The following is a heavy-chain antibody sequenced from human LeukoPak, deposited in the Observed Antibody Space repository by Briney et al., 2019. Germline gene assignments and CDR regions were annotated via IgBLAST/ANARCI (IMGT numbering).Heavy chain of an antibody. Sequence: SETLSLTCAVFGGSFSGYYWSWIRQSPEKGLEWIGEMSHTGATNYNPSLKSRVTISVDTSKNQFSLKLSSVTAADTAVYYCARTGIAAAGDAFDIWGQGTMVTVSS. J-gene: IGHJ3*02. CDR1: GGSFSGYY. V-gene: IGHV4-34*01. CDR3: ARTGIAAAGDAFDI. CDR2: MSHTGAT. D-gene: IGHD6-13*01.